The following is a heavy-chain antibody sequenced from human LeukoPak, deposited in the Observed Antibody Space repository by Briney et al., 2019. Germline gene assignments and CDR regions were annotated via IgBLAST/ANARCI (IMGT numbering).Heavy chain of an antibody. D-gene: IGHD3-10*01. CDR3: ARLIGGGPNYYGMDV. J-gene: IGHJ6*02. Sequence: GASLKISCKVSGYIFTGYWIGWVRRLPGKGLEWMGIIYPGDSDTRYSPSFQGQVTISADRSINTAYLQWSSLKASDTAMYYCARLIGGGPNYYGMDVWGQGTTVTVPS. CDR2: IYPGDSDT. CDR1: GYIFTGYW. V-gene: IGHV5-51*01.